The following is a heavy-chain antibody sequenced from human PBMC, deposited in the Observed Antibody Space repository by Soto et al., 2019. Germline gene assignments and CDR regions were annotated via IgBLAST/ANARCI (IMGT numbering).Heavy chain of an antibody. V-gene: IGHV3-23*01. D-gene: IGHD3-22*01. Sequence: GGSLRLSCAASGFTFSSYAMRWVRQAPGKGLEWVSAISGSGGSTYYADSVKGRFTIPRDNSKNTLDLQMNSRSAEDTAVYYGAKDLYDSSGYPLDFDYWGQGTLVTVSS. J-gene: IGHJ4*02. CDR1: GFTFSSYA. CDR2: ISGSGGST. CDR3: AKDLYDSSGYPLDFDY.